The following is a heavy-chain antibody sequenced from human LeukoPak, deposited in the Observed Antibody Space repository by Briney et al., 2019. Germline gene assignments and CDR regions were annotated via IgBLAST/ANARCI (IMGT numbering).Heavy chain of an antibody. CDR2: IYYSGST. J-gene: IGHJ4*02. CDR1: GGSISSCSYY. CDR3: ARHLYSGWYYFDY. V-gene: IGHV4-39*01. Sequence: SETLSLTCTVSGGSISSCSYYWGWIRQPSGKGLEWIGSIYYSGSTYYNPSLKSRVTISVDMSKNQFSLKLSSVTATDTAVYYCARHLYSGWYYFDYWGQGTLVTVSS. D-gene: IGHD6-19*01.